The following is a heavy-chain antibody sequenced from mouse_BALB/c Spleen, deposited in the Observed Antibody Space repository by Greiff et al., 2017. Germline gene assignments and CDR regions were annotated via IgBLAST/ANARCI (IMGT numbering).Heavy chain of an antibody. Sequence: QVQLKQSGAELMKPGASVKISCKATGYTFSSYWIEWVKQRPGHGLEWIGEILPGSGSTNYNEKFKGKATFTADTSSNTAYMQLSSLTSEDSAVYYCATVSPNGYWGQGTTLTVSS. J-gene: IGHJ2*01. CDR3: ATVSPNGY. V-gene: IGHV1-9*01. CDR1: GYTFSSYW. D-gene: IGHD1-1*01. CDR2: ILPGSGST.